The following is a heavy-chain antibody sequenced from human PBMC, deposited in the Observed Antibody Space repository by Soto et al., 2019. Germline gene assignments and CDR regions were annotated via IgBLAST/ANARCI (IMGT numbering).Heavy chain of an antibody. V-gene: IGHV1-69*04. CDR1: GYTLTSYA. Sequence: SVKVSCKASGYTLTSYAMHWVRQAPGQRLEWMGRIIPILGIANYAQKFQGRVTITADKSTSTAYMELSSLRSEDTAVYYCASPPTRHIAAAGPDYYYYGMDVWGQGTTVTVSS. CDR2: IIPILGIA. CDR3: ASPPTRHIAAAGPDYYYYGMDV. J-gene: IGHJ6*02. D-gene: IGHD6-13*01.